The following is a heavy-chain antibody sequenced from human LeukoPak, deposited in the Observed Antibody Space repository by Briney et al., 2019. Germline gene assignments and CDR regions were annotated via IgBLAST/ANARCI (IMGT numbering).Heavy chain of an antibody. CDR1: GFIFSDHW. V-gene: IGHV3-74*01. J-gene: IGHJ4*02. Sequence: GGSLRLSCAASGFIFSDHWMHWVRQAPRKGLVWVSRISTDGYTTDYADFVQGRFTASRDNTKNTWSLEMNSLRAEDTAVYYCVVGGSPGYWGQGTLVTVSS. D-gene: IGHD2-15*01. CDR3: VVGGSPGY. CDR2: ISTDGYTT.